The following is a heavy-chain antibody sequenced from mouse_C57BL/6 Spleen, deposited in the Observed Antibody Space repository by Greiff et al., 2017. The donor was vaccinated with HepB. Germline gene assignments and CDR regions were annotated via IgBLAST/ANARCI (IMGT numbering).Heavy chain of an antibody. CDR3: ARNYYASYAMDY. V-gene: IGHV1-82*01. Sequence: VQLQQSGPELVKPGASVKISCKASGYAFSSSWMNWVKQRPGKGLEWIGRIYPGDGDTNYNGKFKGKATLTADKSSSTAYMQLSSLTSEDSAVYVCARNYYASYAMDYWGQGTSVTVSS. D-gene: IGHD1-1*01. CDR2: IYPGDGDT. CDR1: GYAFSSSW. J-gene: IGHJ4*01.